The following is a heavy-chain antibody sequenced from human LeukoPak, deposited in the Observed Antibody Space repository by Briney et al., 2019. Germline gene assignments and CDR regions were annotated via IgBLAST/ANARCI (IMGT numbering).Heavy chain of an antibody. CDR2: ISGSGGST. D-gene: IGHD6-13*01. J-gene: IGHJ1*01. CDR3: AKEAVRSSIAVAGTRYFQH. Sequence: GGSLRLSCAASGFTFSRYGMRWVRQAPGKGLEWVSAISGSGGSTFYADSVKGRFTISRDNSKNTLYLQMNSLRAEDTPVYYCAKEAVRSSIAVAGTRYFQHWGQGTLVTVSS. V-gene: IGHV3-23*01. CDR1: GFTFSRYG.